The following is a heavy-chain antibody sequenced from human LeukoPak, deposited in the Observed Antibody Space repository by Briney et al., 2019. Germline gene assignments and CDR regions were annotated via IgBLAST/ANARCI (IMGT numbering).Heavy chain of an antibody. J-gene: IGHJ4*02. Sequence: PSETLSLTCTVSGASISSTIYYWGWIRQPPGKGLEWIGSVFYSENTYYNPSLKSRVIISVDTSKNQFSLNLNSVTAADTAVYFCASGPWVTPFDYWGQGTLVPVSS. CDR3: ASGPWVTPFDY. CDR1: GASISSTIYY. CDR2: VFYSENT. V-gene: IGHV4-39*07. D-gene: IGHD2-21*02.